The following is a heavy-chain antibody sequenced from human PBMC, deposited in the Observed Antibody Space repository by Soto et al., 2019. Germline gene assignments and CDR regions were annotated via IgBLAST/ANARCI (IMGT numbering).Heavy chain of an antibody. CDR3: ARDRGYSYGDAFDI. Sequence: GGSLRLSCAASGFTFSSYSMNWVRQAPGKGLEWVSSISSSSSYIYYADSVKGRFTISKDNAKNSLYLQMNSLRAEDTAVYYCARDRGYSYGDAFDIWGQGTMVTVSS. CDR2: ISSSSSYI. CDR1: GFTFSSYS. V-gene: IGHV3-21*01. J-gene: IGHJ3*02. D-gene: IGHD5-18*01.